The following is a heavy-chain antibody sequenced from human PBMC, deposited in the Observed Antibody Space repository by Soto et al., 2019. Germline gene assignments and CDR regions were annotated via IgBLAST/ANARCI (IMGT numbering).Heavy chain of an antibody. V-gene: IGHV4-61*01. CDR1: GGSVSSGSYY. CDR3: ARRYAGNFDY. J-gene: IGHJ4*02. Sequence: SETLSLTCTVSGGSVSSGSYYWSWIRQPPGKGLEWIGYIYYSGSTNYNPSLKSRVTISVDTSKNQFSLKLSSVTAADTAVYYCARRYAGNFDYWGQGTLVTVSS. D-gene: IGHD2-8*01. CDR2: IYYSGST.